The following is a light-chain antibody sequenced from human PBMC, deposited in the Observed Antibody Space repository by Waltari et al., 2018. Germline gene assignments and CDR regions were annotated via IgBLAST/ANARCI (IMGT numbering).Light chain of an antibody. CDR3: QTGGHGTWV. CDR1: SGHSSSV. Sequence: QLVLTQSPSASASLGASVRLTCTLSSGHSSSVIAWLQQQPQKGPRYLMKVNSDVSHSKGGEIPDRFSGSSSGAERYLAISSLQSEDEADYYCQTGGHGTWVFGGGTRLTVL. V-gene: IGLV4-69*01. J-gene: IGLJ3*02. CDR2: VNSDVSH.